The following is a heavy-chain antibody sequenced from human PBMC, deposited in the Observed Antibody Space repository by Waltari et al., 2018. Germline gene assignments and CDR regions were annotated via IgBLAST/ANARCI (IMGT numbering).Heavy chain of an antibody. V-gene: IGHV7-4-1*02. CDR3: ARDEQQLVQGAFDI. J-gene: IGHJ3*02. Sequence: QVHLVQSGAEMKKPGASVKVSCKASGDTFSDYYMHWVRQAPGQGLEWMGWINTNTGNPTYAQGFTGRFVFSLDTSVSTAYLQISSLKAEDTAVYYCARDEQQLVQGAFDIWGQGTMVTVSS. CDR1: GDTFSDYY. CDR2: INTNTGNP. D-gene: IGHD6-13*01.